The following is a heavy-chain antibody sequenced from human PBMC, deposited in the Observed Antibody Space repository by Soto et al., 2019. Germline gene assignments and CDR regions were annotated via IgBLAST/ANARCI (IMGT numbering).Heavy chain of an antibody. CDR1: GGSISSSSYY. J-gene: IGHJ4*02. CDR2: IYYSGST. CDR3: ARRDGGYDSWPLSDY. D-gene: IGHD5-12*01. V-gene: IGHV4-39*01. Sequence: QLQLQESGPGLVKPSETLSLTCTVSGGSISSSSYYWGWIRQPPGKGLEWIGSIYYSGSTYYNPSLKSRVTISVDTSKNQFSLKLSSVTAADTAVYYCARRDGGYDSWPLSDYWGQGTLVTVSS.